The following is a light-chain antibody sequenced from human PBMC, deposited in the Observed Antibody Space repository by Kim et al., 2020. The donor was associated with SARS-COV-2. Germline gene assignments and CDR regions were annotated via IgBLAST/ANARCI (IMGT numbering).Light chain of an antibody. V-gene: IGLV3-19*01. CDR3: NSRDSSGNHLV. J-gene: IGLJ2*01. CDR1: SLRSYY. Sequence: ALGKTVRITCQGDSLRSYYASWYQQKPGQAPVLVIYGKNNRPSGIPDRFSGSSSGKTASLTITGAQAEDEADYYCNSRDSSGNHLVFGGGTQLTVL. CDR2: GKN.